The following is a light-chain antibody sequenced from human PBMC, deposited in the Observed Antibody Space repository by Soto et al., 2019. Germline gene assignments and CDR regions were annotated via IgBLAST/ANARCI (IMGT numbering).Light chain of an antibody. CDR2: EAS. Sequence: AIQVTQSPSSLSASVGDRVTISCRASQGIGNDLGWYQQKPGKAPKLLIYEASTLQTGVESRFSGSGSGTDFTLTISSIQPEDFATYYCLQDYVYPWTFGQGTKVEVK. V-gene: IGKV1-6*01. CDR1: QGIGND. J-gene: IGKJ1*01. CDR3: LQDYVYPWT.